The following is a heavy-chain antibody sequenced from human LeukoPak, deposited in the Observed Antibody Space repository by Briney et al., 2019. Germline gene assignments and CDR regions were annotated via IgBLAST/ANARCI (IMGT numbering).Heavy chain of an antibody. CDR1: GFTFSSYA. CDR2: ISGSGGSI. Sequence: PGGSLRLSCAASGFTFSSYAMSWVRQAPGKGLEWVSAISGSGGSIYYADSVKGRFTISRDNSKNTLYLQMNSLRAEDTAVYYCAKDRPYYYDSSGYYGYWGQGTLVTVSS. D-gene: IGHD3-22*01. J-gene: IGHJ4*02. V-gene: IGHV3-23*01. CDR3: AKDRPYYYDSSGYYGY.